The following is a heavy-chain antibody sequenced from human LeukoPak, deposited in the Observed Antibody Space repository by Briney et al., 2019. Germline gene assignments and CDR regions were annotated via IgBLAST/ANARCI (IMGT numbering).Heavy chain of an antibody. J-gene: IGHJ4*02. D-gene: IGHD6-13*01. CDR3: AKSGYSASWCDY. Sequence: PGGSLRLSCAASGFTFSSYIMNWVRQAPGKGLEWVSGISPSGGITYYTDSVKGRFTISRDNSKNSLYLQMNSLRAEDTAVYYCAKSGYSASWCDYWGQGTLVTVSS. CDR2: ISPSGGIT. V-gene: IGHV3-23*01. CDR1: GFTFSSYI.